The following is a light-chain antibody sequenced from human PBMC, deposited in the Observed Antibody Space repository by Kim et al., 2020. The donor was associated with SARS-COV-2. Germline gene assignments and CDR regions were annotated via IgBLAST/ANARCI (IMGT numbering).Light chain of an antibody. CDR1: QRINSN. Sequence: ASVGDTVTIPCRASQRINSNLAWYQQRPGKAPNLLIYSAFTLHSGVPSRFSGSGSGTDFTLTITSLQPEDFATYHCQQHHSFPLTFGGGTKVEIK. V-gene: IGKV1-9*01. CDR3: QQHHSFPLT. CDR2: SAF. J-gene: IGKJ4*01.